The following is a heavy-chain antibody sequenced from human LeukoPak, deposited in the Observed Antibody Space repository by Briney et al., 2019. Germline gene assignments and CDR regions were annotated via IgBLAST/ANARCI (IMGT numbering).Heavy chain of an antibody. CDR3: ARENEWYYDFWSGYSNWFDP. V-gene: IGHV3-21*01. CDR2: ISSSSSYI. CDR1: GFTFSSYS. Sequence: TGGSLRLSCAASGFTFSSYSMNWVRQAPGKGLEWVSSISSSSSYIYSADSVKGRFTISRDNAKNSLYLQMNSLRAEDTAVYYCARENEWYYDFWSGYSNWFDPWGQGTLVTVSS. D-gene: IGHD3-3*01. J-gene: IGHJ5*02.